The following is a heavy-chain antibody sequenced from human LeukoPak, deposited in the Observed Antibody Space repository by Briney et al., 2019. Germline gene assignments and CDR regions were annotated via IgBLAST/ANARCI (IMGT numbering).Heavy chain of an antibody. J-gene: IGHJ3*02. Sequence: SETLSLTCTVSGGSISSYYWGWIRQPPGKGLEWIGYIYYSGSTNYNPSLKSRVTISVDTSKNQFSLKLSSVTAADTAVYYCATVEMATRNAFDIWGQGTMVTVSS. D-gene: IGHD5-24*01. CDR1: GGSISSYY. CDR3: ATVEMATRNAFDI. CDR2: IYYSGST. V-gene: IGHV4-59*01.